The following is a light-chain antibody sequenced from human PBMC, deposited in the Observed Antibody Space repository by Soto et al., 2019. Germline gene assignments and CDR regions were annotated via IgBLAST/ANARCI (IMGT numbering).Light chain of an antibody. CDR3: SSYTCSSTI. CDR2: DVS. V-gene: IGLV2-14*01. CDR1: SSDVGGYNY. J-gene: IGLJ1*01. Sequence: QSVLTQPASVSGSPGQSITISCTGTSSDVGGYNYVSWYLQHPGKARKLMIYDVSNRPSGVSNRFSGSTSGNTTSLSLSGHQTENEADYYCSSYTCSSTIFGTETNVTVL.